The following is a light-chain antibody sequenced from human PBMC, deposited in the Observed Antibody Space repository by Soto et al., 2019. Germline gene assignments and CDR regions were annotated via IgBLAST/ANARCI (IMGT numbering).Light chain of an antibody. Sequence: EIVLTQSPGTLSLSPGERATLSCRASQSVGSNYLAWYQQKPDQAPRVLIYDASTRATGIPDRFSGSGSGTDFTLTISRLEPEDFAVYYCQQYGSSPRTFGQGTKVDIK. CDR2: DAS. CDR1: QSVGSNY. CDR3: QQYGSSPRT. J-gene: IGKJ1*01. V-gene: IGKV3-20*01.